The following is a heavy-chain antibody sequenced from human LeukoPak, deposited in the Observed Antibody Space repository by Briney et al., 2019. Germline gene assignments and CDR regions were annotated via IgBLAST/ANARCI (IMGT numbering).Heavy chain of an antibody. CDR3: ARFLVRYGEYDYFDY. CDR2: ISSSGSTI. CDR1: GFTFSDYY. J-gene: IGHJ4*02. Sequence: KPGGSLRLSCAASGFTFSDYYMSWIRQAPGKGLEWVSYISSSGSTIYYADSVKGRFTISRDNAKNSLYLQMNSMRAEDTAVYYCARFLVRYGEYDYFDYWGQGTLVTVSS. D-gene: IGHD4-17*01. V-gene: IGHV3-11*04.